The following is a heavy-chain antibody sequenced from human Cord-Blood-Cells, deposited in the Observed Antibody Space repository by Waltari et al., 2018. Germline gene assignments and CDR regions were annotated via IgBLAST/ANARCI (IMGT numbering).Heavy chain of an antibody. Sequence: QVQLVQSGAEVKEPGSSVKVSCKASGGTFSSYAISWVRPTPGQGLEWMGGIIPIFGTANDAQKFQGRVTITADKSTSTAYMELSSLRSEDTAVYYCAVGPRIAAAGTNWFDPWGQGTLVTVSS. V-gene: IGHV1-69*06. J-gene: IGHJ5*02. D-gene: IGHD6-13*01. CDR3: AVGPRIAAAGTNWFDP. CDR1: GGTFSSYA. CDR2: IIPIFGTA.